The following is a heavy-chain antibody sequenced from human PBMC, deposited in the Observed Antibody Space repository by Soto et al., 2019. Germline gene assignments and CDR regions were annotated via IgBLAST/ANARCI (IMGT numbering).Heavy chain of an antibody. D-gene: IGHD3-10*01. Sequence: PGGSLRLSCAASGFTFTSYTMNWVRQAPGKGLEWVASISRYSSDIYYADSVRGRFTISRDNARNSLFLQMDSLRAEDTAVYYCARVGAWFWVFDYFDYWGQGTPVTVSS. J-gene: IGHJ4*02. V-gene: IGHV3-21*01. CDR3: ARVGAWFWVFDYFDY. CDR1: GFTFTSYT. CDR2: ISRYSSDI.